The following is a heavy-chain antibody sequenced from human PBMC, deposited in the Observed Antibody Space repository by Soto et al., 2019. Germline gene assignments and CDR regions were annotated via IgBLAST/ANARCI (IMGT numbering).Heavy chain of an antibody. CDR1: RFTFSSFW. V-gene: IGHV3-74*01. D-gene: IGHD6-13*01. CDR2: INSDGSST. CDR3: AIAAYSSSQTFLIHL. J-gene: IGHJ5*02. Sequence: PGGSLRLSCAASRFTFSSFWFHWVRQAPGKGLVWVSHINSDGSSTSYADSVKGRFTISRDNAKNTLYLQMNSLRAEDTAVYYCAIAAYSSSQTFLIHLWGQGILVTVSS.